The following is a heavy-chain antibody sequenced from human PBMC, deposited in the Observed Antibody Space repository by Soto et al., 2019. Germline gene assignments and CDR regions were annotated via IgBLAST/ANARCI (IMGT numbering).Heavy chain of an antibody. Sequence: GGSLRLSCAASGFTFSSYAMSWVRQAPGKGLEWVSAISGSGGSTYYADSVKGRFTISRDNSKNTLYLQMNSLRAEDTAVYYCAKSSAARPHVDIVATTPRGPPQAGYYYMDVWGKGTTVTVSS. CDR1: GFTFSSYA. CDR3: AKSSAARPHVDIVATTPRGPPQAGYYYMDV. CDR2: ISGSGGST. J-gene: IGHJ6*03. D-gene: IGHD5-12*01. V-gene: IGHV3-23*01.